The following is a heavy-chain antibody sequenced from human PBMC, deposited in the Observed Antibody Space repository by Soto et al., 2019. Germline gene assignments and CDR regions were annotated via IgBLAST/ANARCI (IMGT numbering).Heavy chain of an antibody. J-gene: IGHJ6*02. Sequence: VASVKVSCKASGYTFTGYYMHWVRQAPGQGLEWMGWINPNSGGTNYAQKFQGRVTMTRDTSISTAYMELSRLRSDDTAVYYCASDSSGVLWFGELLGYYGMDVWGQGTTVTVSS. CDR3: ASDSSGVLWFGELLGYYGMDV. CDR2: INPNSGGT. V-gene: IGHV1-2*02. D-gene: IGHD3-10*01. CDR1: GYTFTGYY.